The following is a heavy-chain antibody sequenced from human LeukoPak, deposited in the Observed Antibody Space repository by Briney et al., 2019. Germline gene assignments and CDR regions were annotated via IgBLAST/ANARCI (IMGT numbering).Heavy chain of an antibody. CDR3: ARDPTPEYYYDSSGYFT. J-gene: IGHJ5*02. D-gene: IGHD3-22*01. Sequence: GASVKVSCKASGYTFTSYGISWGRPAPGQGLEWMGWINPNSGGTNYAQKFQGRVTMTRDTSISTAYMELSRLRSDDTAVYYCARDPTPEYYYDSSGYFTWGQGTLVTVSS. CDR1: GYTFTSYG. CDR2: INPNSGGT. V-gene: IGHV1-2*02.